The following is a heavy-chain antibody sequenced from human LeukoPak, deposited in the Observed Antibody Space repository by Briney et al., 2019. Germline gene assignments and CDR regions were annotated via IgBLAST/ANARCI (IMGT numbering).Heavy chain of an antibody. CDR1: GYTFTSFG. V-gene: IGHV1-18*01. CDR2: ISAYNGNT. Sequence: ASVKVSCKASGYTFTSFGISWVRQAPGQGLEWMGWISAYNGNTNYAQKLQGRVTMTTDTSTSTAYMELRSLRSDDTAVYYCARGSAVETAIHGGLDYYYGMDVWGQGTTVSVSS. CDR3: ARGSAVETAIHGGLDYYYGMDV. J-gene: IGHJ6*02. D-gene: IGHD2-21*02.